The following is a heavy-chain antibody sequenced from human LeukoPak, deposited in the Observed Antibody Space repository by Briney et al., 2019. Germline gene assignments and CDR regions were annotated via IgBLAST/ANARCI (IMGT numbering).Heavy chain of an antibody. Sequence: GGSLRLSCAASGFTFSSYGMHWVRQAPGKGLEWVAVISYDGSNKYYADSVKGRFTISRDNSKNALYLQMNSLRAEDTAVYYCAKDKGSPTMLGDYWGQGTLVTVSS. CDR1: GFTFSSYG. CDR2: ISYDGSNK. D-gene: IGHD3-22*01. CDR3: AKDKGSPTMLGDY. V-gene: IGHV3-30*18. J-gene: IGHJ4*02.